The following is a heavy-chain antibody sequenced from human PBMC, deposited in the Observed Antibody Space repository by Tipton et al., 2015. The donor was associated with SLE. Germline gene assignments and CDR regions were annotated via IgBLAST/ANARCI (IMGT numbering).Heavy chain of an antibody. CDR3: AKGSGNYYYYYMDV. CDR2: ISSSSSYI. J-gene: IGHJ6*03. CDR1: GFTFRAYT. Sequence: SLRLSCAASGFTFRAYTVNWVRQAPGQGLEWVSSISSSSSYIYYADSVKGRFTISRDNAKNSLYLQMNSLRAEDTAVYYCAKGSGNYYYYYMDVWGKGTTVTVSS. D-gene: IGHD3-10*01. V-gene: IGHV3-21*01.